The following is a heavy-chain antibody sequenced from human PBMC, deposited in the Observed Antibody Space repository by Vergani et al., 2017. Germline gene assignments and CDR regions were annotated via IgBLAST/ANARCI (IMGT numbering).Heavy chain of an antibody. D-gene: IGHD1-7*01. J-gene: IGHJ6*02. Sequence: EVQLVESGGGLVKPGGSLRLSCAASGFTFSSYSMNWVRQAPGKGLEWVSSISSSSSYIYYADSVKGRFTISRDNAKNSLYLQMNSLRAEDTAVYYCARDLLLTGTTEHYYYYGMDVWGQGTTVTVSS. CDR3: ARDLLLTGTTEHYYYYGMDV. V-gene: IGHV3-21*01. CDR2: ISSSSSYI. CDR1: GFTFSSYS.